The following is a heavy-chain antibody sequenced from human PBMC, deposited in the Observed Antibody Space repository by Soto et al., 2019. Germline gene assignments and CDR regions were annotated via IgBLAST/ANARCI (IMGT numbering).Heavy chain of an antibody. CDR3: ARYYRDIVATDDAFDI. V-gene: IGHV1-8*01. D-gene: IGHD5-12*01. Sequence: ASVKVSCKASGYTFTSYDINWVRQATGQGLEWMGWMNPNSGNTGYAQKLQGRVTMTRNTSISTAYMELSSLRSEDTAVYYCARYYRDIVATDDAFDIWGQGTMVTVSS. J-gene: IGHJ3*02. CDR1: GYTFTSYD. CDR2: MNPNSGNT.